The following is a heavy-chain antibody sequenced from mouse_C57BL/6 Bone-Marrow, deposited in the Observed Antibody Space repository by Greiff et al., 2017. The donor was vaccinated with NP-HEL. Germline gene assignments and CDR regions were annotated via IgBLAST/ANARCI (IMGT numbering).Heavy chain of an antibody. D-gene: IGHD2-5*01. Sequence: QVQLQQPGAELVKPGASVKMSCKASGYTFTSYWITWVKQRPGQGLEWIGDIYPGSGSTNYNEKFKGKATLTVDTSSSTAYMQLSSLTSEDSAVYYCAPYYSNYVGDYWGQGTTLTVSS. CDR2: IYPGSGST. J-gene: IGHJ2*01. CDR1: GYTFTSYW. CDR3: APYYSNYVGDY. V-gene: IGHV1-55*01.